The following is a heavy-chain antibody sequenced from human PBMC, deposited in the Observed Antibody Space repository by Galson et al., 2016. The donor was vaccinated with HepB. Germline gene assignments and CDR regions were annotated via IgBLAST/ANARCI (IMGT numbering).Heavy chain of an antibody. CDR3: ARNFWSGSATSFDH. Sequence: SETLSLTCAVSGESSFSNYWWTWLRQPPGKGLEWIGEFHDSGSANYNPFLKSRVTTSVDKPNNQFSLKLTSVTAADTAIYYCARNFWSGSATSFDHWGQGTLVTVSS. CDR2: FHDSGSA. CDR1: GESSFSNYW. V-gene: IGHV4-4*02. D-gene: IGHD3-3*01. J-gene: IGHJ4*02.